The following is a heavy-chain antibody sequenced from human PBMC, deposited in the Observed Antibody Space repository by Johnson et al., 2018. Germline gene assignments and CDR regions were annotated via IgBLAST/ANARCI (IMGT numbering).Heavy chain of an antibody. V-gene: IGHV3-43D*04. CDR1: GFTFDDYA. CDR3: AKVRAPRGGDFWRSYYYMDV. Sequence: EVQLVESGGVVVQPGGSLRLSCAASGFTFDDYAMHWVRQAPGKGLEWLSLINWDGTSRFYADSVMGRFTISRDNSKNSLYLQMNSLRAEDSALYYCAKVRAPRGGDFWRSYYYMDVWGKGTTVTVSS. J-gene: IGHJ6*03. D-gene: IGHD3/OR15-3a*01. CDR2: INWDGTSR.